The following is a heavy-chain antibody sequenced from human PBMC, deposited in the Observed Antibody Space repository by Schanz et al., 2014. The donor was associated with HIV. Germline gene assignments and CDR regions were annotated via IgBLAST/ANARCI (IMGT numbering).Heavy chain of an antibody. J-gene: IGHJ6*02. Sequence: EVQLLESGGGLVKPGGSLRLSCAASGFSFSLYSMNWVRQAPGKGLEWVASITSASNIYYVDSVKGRFTISRDNAQNSVFLQMNSLRGEDTAVYYCARRLALGGLIVSGAAEGMDVWGQGTTVTVSS. CDR1: GFSFSLYS. CDR2: ITSASNI. CDR3: ARRLALGGLIVSGAAEGMDV. D-gene: IGHD3-16*02. V-gene: IGHV3-21*01.